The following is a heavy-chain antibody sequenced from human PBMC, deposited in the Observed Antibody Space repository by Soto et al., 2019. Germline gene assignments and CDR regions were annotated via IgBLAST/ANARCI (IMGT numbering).Heavy chain of an antibody. CDR1: GSPISSYY. CDR2: IYYTGTT. J-gene: IGHJ4*01. Sequence: PSETLSLTXTVSGSPISSYYWSWFRQSPGQGLEWVGYIYYTGTTTYSPSLKSRLTISVDASKSQLSLSLRSVTAADTAVYYCARLGDYYQAFDYWRHGALVTASS. CDR3: ARLGDYYQAFDY. V-gene: IGHV4-59*01. D-gene: IGHD3-22*01.